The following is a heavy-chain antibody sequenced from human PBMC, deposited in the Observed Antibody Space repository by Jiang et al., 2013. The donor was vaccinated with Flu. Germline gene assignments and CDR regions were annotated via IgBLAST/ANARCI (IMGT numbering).Heavy chain of an antibody. V-gene: IGHV1-69*04. CDR2: IIPILGIA. CDR1: GGTFSSYA. D-gene: IGHD2-2*01. J-gene: IGHJ5*02. Sequence: SGAEVKKPGSSVKVSCKASGGTFSSYAISWVRQAPGQGLEWMGRIIPILGIANYAQKFQGRVTITADKSTSTAYMELSSLRSEDTAVYYCARDLRGYQLLDNWFDPWGQGTLVTVSS. CDR3: ARDLRGYQLLDNWFDP.